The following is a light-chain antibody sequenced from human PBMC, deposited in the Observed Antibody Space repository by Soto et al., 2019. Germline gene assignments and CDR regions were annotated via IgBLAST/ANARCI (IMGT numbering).Light chain of an antibody. CDR1: SSDVGGYNY. CDR3: SSYTSSSTLVV. Sequence: QSALTQPASVSGSPGQSITISCTGTSSDVGGYNYVSWYQQHPGKAPKLMIYDVSNRPSGVSNRFSGSKSGNTASLTISGLPAEDEADYYCSSYTSSSTLVVFGGGTQLTFL. V-gene: IGLV2-14*01. J-gene: IGLJ2*01. CDR2: DVS.